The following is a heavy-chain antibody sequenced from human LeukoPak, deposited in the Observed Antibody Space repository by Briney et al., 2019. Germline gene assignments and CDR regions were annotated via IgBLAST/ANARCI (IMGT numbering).Heavy chain of an antibody. J-gene: IGHJ3*02. CDR1: GFTFSNSW. CDR3: ARDPSYAAFDI. Sequence: GGSLRLSCAASGFTFSNSWMTWVRQAPGKGLEWVASINPDGSNSYYLDSAKGRFTISRGNAKNSLDLQMNSLRAEDTAIYYCARDPSYAAFDIWGRGTMVTVSS. CDR2: INPDGSNS. V-gene: IGHV3-7*01.